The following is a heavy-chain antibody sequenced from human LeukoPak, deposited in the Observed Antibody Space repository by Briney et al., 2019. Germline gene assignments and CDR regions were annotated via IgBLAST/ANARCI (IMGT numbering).Heavy chain of an antibody. J-gene: IGHJ4*02. CDR1: GYTFTSYG. CDR2: ISAYNGNT. D-gene: IGHD3-22*01. V-gene: IGHV1-18*01. CDR3: ARDPSRYDSSGYPFDY. Sequence: ASVKVSCKASGYTFTSYGISWVRQAPGQGLEWMGWISAYNGNTNYAQKLQGRVTMTTDTSTSTAYMELRSLRSDDTAVYYCARDPSRYDSSGYPFDYWGQGTLVTVSS.